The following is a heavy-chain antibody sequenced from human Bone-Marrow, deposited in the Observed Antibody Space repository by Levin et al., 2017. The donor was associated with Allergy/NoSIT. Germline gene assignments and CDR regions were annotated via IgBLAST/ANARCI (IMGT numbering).Heavy chain of an antibody. J-gene: IGHJ4*02. CDR2: ISGDGTRT. V-gene: IGHV3-74*01. CDR3: TRRAREVWFGDDDYFDH. D-gene: IGHD3-10*01. Sequence: GESLKISCAASGFTLSSHWMHWVRQAPGKGLVWVLRISGDGTRTSYADSVRGRFTISRDNAKSTLYLQINSLRVEDTAVYYCTRRAREVWFGDDDYFDHWGQGILVSVSS. CDR1: GFTLSSHW.